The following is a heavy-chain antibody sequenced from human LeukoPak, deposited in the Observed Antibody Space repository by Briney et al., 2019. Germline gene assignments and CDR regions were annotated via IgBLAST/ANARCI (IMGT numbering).Heavy chain of an antibody. CDR2: ISAYNGNT. CDR1: GYTFTSYG. V-gene: IGHV1-18*01. CDR3: AKENRDGYAFDI. Sequence: ASVKVSCKASGYTFTSYGISWVRQAPGQGLEWMGWISAYNGNTNYAQKLQGRVTMTTDTFTSTAYMELRSLRSDDTAVYYCAKENRDGYAFDIWGQGTMVTVSS. J-gene: IGHJ3*02. D-gene: IGHD5-24*01.